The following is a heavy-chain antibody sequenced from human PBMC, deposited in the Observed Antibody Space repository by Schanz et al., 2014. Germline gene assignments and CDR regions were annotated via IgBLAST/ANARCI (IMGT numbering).Heavy chain of an antibody. D-gene: IGHD3-10*01. CDR2: IIPILGIA. CDR3: ARAKRFGDMDV. Sequence: QVQLVQSEAEVKKPGSSMKVSCKASGGTFNSYTINWVRQAPGQGLEWMGRIIPILGIANYAQKLQGRVTLTTDTSTSTAYMELRNLRSDDTAVYYCARAKRFGDMDVWGQGTTVTVSS. J-gene: IGHJ6*02. CDR1: GGTFNSYT. V-gene: IGHV1-69*02.